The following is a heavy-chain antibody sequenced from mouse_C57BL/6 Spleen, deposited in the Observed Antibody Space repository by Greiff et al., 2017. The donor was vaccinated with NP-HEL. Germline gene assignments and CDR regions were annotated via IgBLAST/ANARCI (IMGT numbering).Heavy chain of an antibody. CDR2: ISDGGSYT. J-gene: IGHJ3*01. D-gene: IGHD4-1*01. CDR3: ARGGDWDQRFAY. Sequence: EVKLVESGGGLVKPGGSLKLSCAASGFTFSSYAMSWVRQTPEKRLEWVATISDGGSYTYYPDNVKGRFTISRDNANNNLYLQMSHLKSEDAALYYCARGGDWDQRFAYWGQGTLVTVSA. V-gene: IGHV5-4*03. CDR1: GFTFSSYA.